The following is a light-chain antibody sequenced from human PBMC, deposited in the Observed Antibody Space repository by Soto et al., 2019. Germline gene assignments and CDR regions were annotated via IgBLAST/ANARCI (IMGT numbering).Light chain of an antibody. V-gene: IGKV3-11*01. J-gene: IGKJ1*01. CDR2: DAS. CDR3: QQRRNWWT. Sequence: EIVLTQSPATLSLSPGERATLSCRASQTVSSYLLWYQQKRGQAPRLLIYDASNRATGIPARFSGSGSGTDFTLPISSLEPEDFAVYYCQQRRNWWTSGQGTKGDSK. CDR1: QTVSSY.